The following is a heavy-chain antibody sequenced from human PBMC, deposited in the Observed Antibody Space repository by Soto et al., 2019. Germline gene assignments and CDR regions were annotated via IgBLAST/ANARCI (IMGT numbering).Heavy chain of an antibody. CDR3: ATDTFTGTGNYDY. D-gene: IGHD1-1*01. V-gene: IGHV1-18*01. CDR1: GYTFTSYG. Sequence: ASVKVSCKASGYTFTSYGISWVRQAPGKGLEWMGWINPEDGETNYAQKFQGRVTMTKDTSTDTAYMELSSLRSEDTAVYYCATDTFTGTGNYDYWGQGTLVTVSS. CDR2: INPEDGET. J-gene: IGHJ4*02.